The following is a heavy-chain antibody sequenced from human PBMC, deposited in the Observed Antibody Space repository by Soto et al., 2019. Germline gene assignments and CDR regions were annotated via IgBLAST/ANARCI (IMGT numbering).Heavy chain of an antibody. D-gene: IGHD6-13*01. J-gene: IGHJ4*02. Sequence: GGSLRLSCAASGFMFSSYWMHWVRQAPGKGLVWVPRINSDGSTTNYADSVKGRFTFSRDNAKNTLYLQMNSLRVEDTAVYFCARAGVMAAPGKRLPDYWGQGTLVIVSS. CDR1: GFMFSSYW. CDR2: INSDGSTT. CDR3: ARAGVMAAPGKRLPDY. V-gene: IGHV3-74*01.